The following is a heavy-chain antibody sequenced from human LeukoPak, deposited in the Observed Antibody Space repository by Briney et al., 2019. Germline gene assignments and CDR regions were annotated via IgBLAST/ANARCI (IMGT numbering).Heavy chain of an antibody. J-gene: IGHJ6*03. CDR3: ARVPSCYDLELLKCYYYYMDV. Sequence: SETLSLTCTVSGGSISSSSYYWGWIRQPPGKGLEWIGSIYYSGSTYYNPSLKSRVTISVDRSKNQFSLKLSSVTAADTAVYYCARVPSCYDLELLKCYYYYMDVWGKGTTVTVSS. D-gene: IGHD2-2*01. CDR1: GGSISSSSYY. CDR2: IYYSGST. V-gene: IGHV4-39*07.